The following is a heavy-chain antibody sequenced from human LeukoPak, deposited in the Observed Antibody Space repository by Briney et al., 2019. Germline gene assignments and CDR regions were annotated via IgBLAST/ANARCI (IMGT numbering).Heavy chain of an antibody. CDR2: ISYDGSNK. Sequence: PGGSLRLSCTASGFTFSSYVMSWVRQAPGKGLEWVAVISYDGSNKYYADSVKGRFTISRDNSKNTLYLQMNSLRAEDTAVYYCAKDHEGAYDYWGQGTLVTVSS. D-gene: IGHD1-26*01. J-gene: IGHJ4*02. CDR3: AKDHEGAYDY. V-gene: IGHV3-30*18. CDR1: GFTFSSYV.